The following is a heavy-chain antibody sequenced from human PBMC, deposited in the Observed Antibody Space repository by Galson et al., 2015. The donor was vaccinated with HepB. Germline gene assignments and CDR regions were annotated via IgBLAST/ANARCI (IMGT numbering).Heavy chain of an antibody. J-gene: IGHJ3*02. CDR3: ARARSDFYGSGDGAFDI. V-gene: IGHV3-7*05. Sequence: SLRLSCAASGFTFSSYWMSWVRQAPGKGLEWVANIKQDGSEKYYVDSVKGRFTISRDNAKNSLYLQMNSLRAEDTAVYYCARARSDFYGSGDGAFDIWGQGTMVTVSS. CDR2: IKQDGSEK. D-gene: IGHD3-10*01. CDR1: GFTFSSYW.